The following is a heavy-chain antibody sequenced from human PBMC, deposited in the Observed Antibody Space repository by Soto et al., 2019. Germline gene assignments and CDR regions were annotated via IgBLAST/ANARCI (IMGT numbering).Heavy chain of an antibody. J-gene: IGHJ4*02. CDR1: GGSISSGGHS. Sequence: PSETLSLTCAVSGGSISSGGHSWSWIRQPPGKGLEWIGYIYHSVTYYNPSLKSRVTISVDTSKNQFSLKLSSVTAADTAVYYCARAGGLGAVAVDYWGQGTLVTVSS. CDR2: IYHSVT. CDR3: ARAGGLGAVAVDY. V-gene: IGHV4-30-2*01. D-gene: IGHD6-19*01.